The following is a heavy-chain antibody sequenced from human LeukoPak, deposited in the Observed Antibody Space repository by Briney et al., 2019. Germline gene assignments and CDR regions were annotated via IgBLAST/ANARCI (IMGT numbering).Heavy chain of an antibody. CDR3: ARDLRPDYYDSSGYLTDY. CDR2: INPSGGST. CDR1: GYTFTSYY. Sequence: SVKVSCKASGYTFTSYYMHWVRQAPGQGLEWMGIINPSGGSTSYAQKFQGRVTMTRDTSTSTVYMELSSLRSEDTAVYYCARDLRPDYYDSSGYLTDYWGQGTLVTVSS. J-gene: IGHJ4*02. D-gene: IGHD3-22*01. V-gene: IGHV1-46*01.